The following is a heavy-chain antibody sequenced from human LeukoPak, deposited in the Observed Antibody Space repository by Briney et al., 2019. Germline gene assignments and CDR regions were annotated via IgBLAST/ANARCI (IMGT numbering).Heavy chain of an antibody. V-gene: IGHV4-34*01. CDR2: INHSGST. D-gene: IGHD3-16*02. CDR3: ARGPYDYVWGSYRYFFPYFDY. CDR1: GGSFSGYY. Sequence: SETLSLTCAVYGGSFSGYYWSWIRQPPGKGLEWIGEINHSGSTNYNPSLKSRVTISVDTSKNQFSLRLSSVTAADTAVYYCARGPYDYVWGSYRYFFPYFDYWGQGTLVTVSS. J-gene: IGHJ4*02.